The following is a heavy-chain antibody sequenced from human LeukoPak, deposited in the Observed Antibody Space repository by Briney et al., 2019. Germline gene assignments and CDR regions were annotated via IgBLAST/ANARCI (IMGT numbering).Heavy chain of an antibody. CDR3: ARGGRYDSSGYNDY. CDR1: GGSFSGYY. CDR2: INHSGST. J-gene: IGHJ4*02. Sequence: SETLSLTCAVYGGSFSGYYWSWIRQPPGKGLEWIGEINHSGSTNYNPSLKSRVTISVDTSKNQFSLKLSSVTAADTAVYYCARGGRYDSSGYNDYWGQGTLVTVSS. D-gene: IGHD3-22*01. V-gene: IGHV4-34*01.